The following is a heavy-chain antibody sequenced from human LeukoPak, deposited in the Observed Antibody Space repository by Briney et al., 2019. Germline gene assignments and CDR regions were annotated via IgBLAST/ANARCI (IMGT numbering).Heavy chain of an antibody. V-gene: IGHV3-43*02. D-gene: IGHD1-26*01. J-gene: IGHJ4*02. CDR1: GFTFDDYA. Sequence: PGGSLRLSCAASGFTFDDYAMHWVRQAPGKGLEWVSLISGDGGSTYYADSVKGRFTISRDNSKNSLYLQMNSLRTEDTALYYWAKAVYGSWYYFDYWGQGTLVTVSS. CDR3: AKAVYGSWYYFDY. CDR2: ISGDGGST.